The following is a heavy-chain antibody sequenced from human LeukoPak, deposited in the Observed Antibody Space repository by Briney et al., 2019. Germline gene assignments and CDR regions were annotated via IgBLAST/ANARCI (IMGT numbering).Heavy chain of an antibody. Sequence: GGSLRLSCLPSGFTFSNYAMTWVRQAPGKGLEWVSSISGSGGTSYYADSVKGRFTISRDSAKNMLFLQMNRLRAEDTAVYYCAKSPYFYNSGRSVDVWGKGTTVTVSS. CDR3: AKSPYFYNSGRSVDV. CDR1: GFTFSNYA. D-gene: IGHD3-10*01. CDR2: ISGSGGTS. J-gene: IGHJ6*04. V-gene: IGHV3-23*01.